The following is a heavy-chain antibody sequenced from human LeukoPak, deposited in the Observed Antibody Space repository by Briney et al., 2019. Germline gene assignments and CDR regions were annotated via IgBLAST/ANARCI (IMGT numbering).Heavy chain of an antibody. D-gene: IGHD3-16*01. J-gene: IGHJ4*02. Sequence: ASSKVSCKASGGTFSSYAISWVRQAPGQGLEWMGRIIPIFGTANYAQKFQGRVTITADKSTSTAYMELSSLRSEDTAVYYCARVGITGDGVDYWGQGTLVTVSS. CDR3: ARVGITGDGVDY. CDR1: GGTFSSYA. V-gene: IGHV1-69*06. CDR2: IIPIFGTA.